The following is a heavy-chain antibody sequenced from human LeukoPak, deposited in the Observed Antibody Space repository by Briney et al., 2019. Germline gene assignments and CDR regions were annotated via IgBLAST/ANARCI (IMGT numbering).Heavy chain of an antibody. V-gene: IGHV4-38-2*01. D-gene: IGHD3-3*01. J-gene: IGHJ4*02. CDR3: ARRSIFGVVADY. CDR1: GYSISSGYY. CDR2: IYHSGST. Sequence: SKTLSLTCAVSGYSISSGYYGGWIRQPPGKGLEWIGSIYHSGSTYYNPSLKSRVTISVDTSKNQFSLKLSSVTAADTAVYYCARRSIFGVVADYWGQGTLVTVSS.